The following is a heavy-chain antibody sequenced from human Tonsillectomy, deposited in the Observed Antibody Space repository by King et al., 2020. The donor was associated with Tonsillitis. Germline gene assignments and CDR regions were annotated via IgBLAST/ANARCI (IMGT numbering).Heavy chain of an antibody. J-gene: IGHJ3*01. CDR3: ARSGSYLEAFDL. CDR1: GFTFSSYS. D-gene: IGHD1-26*01. CDR2: ISTSSSTI. Sequence: VQLVESGGGLVQPGGSLRLSCVASGFTFSSYSMNWVRQPTGKGLEWVSYISTSSSTIYYAASVKGRFTISRDNAKNSLYLQMNSLRDEDTAVYYCARSGSYLEAFDLWGQGTMVTVSS. V-gene: IGHV3-48*02.